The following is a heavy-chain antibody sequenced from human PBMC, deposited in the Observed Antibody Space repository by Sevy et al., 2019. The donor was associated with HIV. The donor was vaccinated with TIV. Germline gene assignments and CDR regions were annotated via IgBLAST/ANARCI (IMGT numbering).Heavy chain of an antibody. CDR1: GFTFINAW. J-gene: IGHJ4*02. V-gene: IGHV3-15*01. CDR2: IKSKTDGGTT. Sequence: GGSLRLSCAVSGFTFINAWMSWVRQAPGKGLEWVGRIKSKTDGGTTDYTAPVKGRFSISRDDSKNTLYLQMNSLKAEDIAVYYCTTVGGTYSDPIFDYWGQGTLVTVSS. D-gene: IGHD1-26*01. CDR3: TTVGGTYSDPIFDY.